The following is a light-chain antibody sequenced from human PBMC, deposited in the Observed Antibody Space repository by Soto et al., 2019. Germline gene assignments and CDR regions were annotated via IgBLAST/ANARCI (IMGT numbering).Light chain of an antibody. CDR1: QSVSSY. J-gene: IGKJ4*01. CDR2: DAS. V-gene: IGKV3-11*01. CDR3: QQRSNWPPT. Sequence: EIVLTQSPATLSLSPGERATLSCRASQSVSSYLAWYQQKPGQAPRLLIYDASNRATGIPARFSGSRSGTDFTLPISSLEPEDFAVYYCQQRSNWPPTFGGGTKVEIK.